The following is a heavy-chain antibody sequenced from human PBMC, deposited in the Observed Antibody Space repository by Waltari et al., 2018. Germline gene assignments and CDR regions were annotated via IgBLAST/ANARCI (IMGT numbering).Heavy chain of an antibody. V-gene: IGHV4-4*07. D-gene: IGHD6-19*01. J-gene: IGHJ2*01. CDR1: GGSISSYY. CDR3: ARDIRAGTVRYFDL. CDR2: IYTSGST. Sequence: QVQLQESGPGLVKPSETLSLTCTVSGGSISSYYWIWIRQPAGKGLEWIGRIYTSGSTNYNPSLKSRVTMSVDTSKNQFSLKLSSVTAADTAVYYCARDIRAGTVRYFDLWGRGTLVTVSS.